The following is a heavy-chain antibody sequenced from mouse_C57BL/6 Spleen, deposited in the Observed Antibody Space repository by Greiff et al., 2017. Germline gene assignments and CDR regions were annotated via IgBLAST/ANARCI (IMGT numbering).Heavy chain of an antibody. V-gene: IGHV5-17*01. CDR3: ARRYDGYFDY. CDR2: ISSGSSTI. J-gene: IGHJ2*01. D-gene: IGHD2-3*01. CDR1: GFTFSDYG. Sequence: EVKVVESGGGLVKPGGSLKLSCAASGFTFSDYGMHWVRQAPEKGLAWVAYISSGSSTIYYADTVKGRFTISRDNAKNTLFLQMTSLRSEDTAMYYCARRYDGYFDYWGQGTTLTVSS.